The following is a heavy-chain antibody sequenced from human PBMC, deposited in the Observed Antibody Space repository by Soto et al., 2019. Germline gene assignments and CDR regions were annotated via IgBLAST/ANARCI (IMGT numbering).Heavy chain of an antibody. J-gene: IGHJ6*02. CDR3: VRAAGYSGNDYVYYYGMDV. CDR2: VWYDGRNK. D-gene: IGHD5-12*01. CDR1: GFTFSSHG. V-gene: IGHV3-33*01. Sequence: QVQVVESGGGVVQPGRSLRLSCAASGFTFSSHGMHWVRQAPGKGLEWVALVWYDGRNKDYADSVKGLFTISRDNSKNTLYLQMNSLRDEDTAVYYCVRAAGYSGNDYVYYYGMDVWGQGTTVSVSS.